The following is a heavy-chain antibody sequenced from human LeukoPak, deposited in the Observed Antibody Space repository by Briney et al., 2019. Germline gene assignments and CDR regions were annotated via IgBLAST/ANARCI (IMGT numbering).Heavy chain of an antibody. J-gene: IGHJ3*02. Sequence: PGGSLRLSCAASGFSFSSYWMHWVRQAPGKGLEWVANIKQDGSEKYYVDSVKGRFTISRDNAKNSLYLQMNSLRAEDTAVYYCARDYGYDYVWGSFDAFDIWGQGTMVTVSS. CDR3: ARDYGYDYVWGSFDAFDI. V-gene: IGHV3-7*04. CDR1: GFSFSSYW. D-gene: IGHD3-16*01. CDR2: IKQDGSEK.